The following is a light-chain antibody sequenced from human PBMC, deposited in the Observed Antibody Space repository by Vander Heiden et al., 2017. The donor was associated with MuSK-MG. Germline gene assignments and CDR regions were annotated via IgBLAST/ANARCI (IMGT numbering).Light chain of an antibody. J-gene: IGKJ2*01. CDR1: LSIGNY. CDR3: QQSFRSPYT. CDR2: GAS. Sequence: DIQMTQPCSSLPSSLVDRVTITCRASLSIGNYLSWYQQRPGKAPSLLVYGASNLPSGVPSRFSASGSGTDFTLTISSLQSEDFATYYCQQSFRSPYTFGQGTKVDSK. V-gene: IGKV1-39*01.